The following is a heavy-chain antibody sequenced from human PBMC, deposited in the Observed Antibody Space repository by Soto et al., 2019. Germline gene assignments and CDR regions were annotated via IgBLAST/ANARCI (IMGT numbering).Heavy chain of an antibody. CDR3: ASSKYDVVAGSLWFDP. CDR1: GGSITIGGYS. D-gene: IGHD2-21*01. Sequence: PSETLSRACSVSGGSITIGGYSWVWIRQPPGHGLEWIGYMYHSGNTYYNPSLKGRVTISLDHSRNQFSLRLNSVTAADTAVYFCASSKYDVVAGSLWFDPWGQGTLVTVSS. CDR2: MYHSGNT. J-gene: IGHJ5*02. V-gene: IGHV4-30-2*01.